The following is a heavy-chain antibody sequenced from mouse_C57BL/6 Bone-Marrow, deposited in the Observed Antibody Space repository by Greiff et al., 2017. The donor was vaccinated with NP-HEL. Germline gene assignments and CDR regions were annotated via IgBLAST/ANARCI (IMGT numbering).Heavy chain of an antibody. CDR2: INPYNGDT. CDR3: ASGDYEAWFAY. Sequence: EVKLMESGPELVKPGDSVKISCKASGYSFTGYFMNWVMQSHGKSLEWIGRINPYNGDTFYNQKFKGKATLTVDKSSSTAHMELRSLTSEDSAVYYCASGDYEAWFAYWGQGTLVTVSA. V-gene: IGHV1-20*01. D-gene: IGHD2-4*01. CDR1: GYSFTGYF. J-gene: IGHJ3*01.